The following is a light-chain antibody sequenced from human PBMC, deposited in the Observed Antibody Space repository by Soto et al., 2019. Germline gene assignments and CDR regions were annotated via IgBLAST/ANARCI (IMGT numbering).Light chain of an antibody. CDR1: ESVSNN. J-gene: IGKJ4*01. Sequence: EIVMTQSPATLSVSPGERVTLSCRASESVSNNVAWYQQKPGQAPRLLIYHAITRATGIPARFSGSGSGTELALTISSLQSEDFAIYYCQKYNNWPLTFGGGTKVEI. CDR2: HAI. CDR3: QKYNNWPLT. V-gene: IGKV3-15*01.